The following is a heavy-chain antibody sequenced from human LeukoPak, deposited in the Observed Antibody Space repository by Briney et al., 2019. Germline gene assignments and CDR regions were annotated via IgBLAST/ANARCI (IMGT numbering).Heavy chain of an antibody. CDR3: ARRKFGYDDAFDI. V-gene: IGHV1-8*01. D-gene: IGHD5-12*01. CDR1: GYTFTSYD. CDR2: MNPNSGNT. Sequence: ASVKVSCKASGYTFTSYDINWVRQATGQGLEWMGWMNPNSGNTGYAQKFQGRVTMTRNTSISTAYMELSSLRSEDTVVYYCARRKFGYDDAFDIWGQGTMVTVSS. J-gene: IGHJ3*02.